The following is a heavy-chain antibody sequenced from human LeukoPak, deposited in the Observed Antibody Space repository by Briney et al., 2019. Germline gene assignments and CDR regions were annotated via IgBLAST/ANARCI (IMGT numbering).Heavy chain of an antibody. D-gene: IGHD6-19*01. CDR3: ASCRSSGWADLFAFDI. J-gene: IGHJ3*02. V-gene: IGHV4-39*01. CDR1: VGSISSSSYY. Sequence: SETLSLTCTVSVGSISSSSYYWGWIRQPPGKGLEWIGSIYYSGSTYYNPSLKSRVTISVDTSKNQFSLKLSSVTAADTAVYYCASCRSSGWADLFAFDIWGQGTMVTVSS. CDR2: IYYSGST.